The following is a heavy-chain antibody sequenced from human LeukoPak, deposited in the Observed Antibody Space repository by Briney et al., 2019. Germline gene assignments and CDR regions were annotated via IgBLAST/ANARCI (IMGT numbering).Heavy chain of an antibody. Sequence: TSETLSLTCIVSGSSVSTFYWSWLRQSPGTGPEWIGFVHDTGSTAYNTPLKSRVTISLETSKNQLSLMLTSVTAADTAMYYCASGSTDVYWYLDVWGRGPLVTVSS. V-gene: IGHV4-59*02. CDR1: GSSVSTFY. J-gene: IGHJ2*01. CDR2: VHDTGST. D-gene: IGHD1-26*01. CDR3: ASGSTDVYWYLDV.